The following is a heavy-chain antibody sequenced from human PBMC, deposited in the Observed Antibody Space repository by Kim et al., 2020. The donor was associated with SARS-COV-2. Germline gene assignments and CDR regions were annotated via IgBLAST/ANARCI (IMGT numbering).Heavy chain of an antibody. CDR2: IYYSGST. V-gene: IGHV4-31*03. Sequence: SETLSLTCTVSGGSISSGGYYWSWIRQHPGKGLEWIGYIYYSGSTYYNPSLKSRVTISVDTSKNQFSLKLSSVTAADTAVYYCARDSLAAAGRWYYYYGMDVWGQGTTVTVSS. D-gene: IGHD6-13*01. CDR3: ARDSLAAAGRWYYYYGMDV. CDR1: GGSISSGGYY. J-gene: IGHJ6*02.